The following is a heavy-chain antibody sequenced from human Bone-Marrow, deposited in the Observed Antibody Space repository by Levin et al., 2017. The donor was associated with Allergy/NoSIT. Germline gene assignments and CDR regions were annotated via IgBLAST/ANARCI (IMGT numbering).Heavy chain of an antibody. CDR2: INSDGSDT. J-gene: IGHJ4*02. V-gene: IGHV3-74*01. Sequence: GGSLRLSCAASGFTFSSYWMHWVRQAPGKGLVWVARINSDGSDTSYADSVKGRFTISRDNAKNTLFLQMNSLRAEDTAVYYCARVRATTLSWYFDYWGQGTLVTVSS. CDR1: GFTFSSYW. D-gene: IGHD1-26*01. CDR3: ARVRATTLSWYFDY.